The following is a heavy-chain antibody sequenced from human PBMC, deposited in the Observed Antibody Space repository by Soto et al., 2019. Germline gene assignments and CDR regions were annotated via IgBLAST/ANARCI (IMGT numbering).Heavy chain of an antibody. Sequence: EVQLVESGGGLVQPGGSLRLSCAASGFTFSSYYMHWVRQAPGKGLVWVSRISNDGSSTIYAESVRGRFTISRDSAKYTLSLHMNSLGAEDTAVYYCARGLYGDSVCYDHWGQGTLVTVSS. CDR2: ISNDGSST. V-gene: IGHV3-74*01. J-gene: IGHJ4*02. CDR3: ARGLYGDSVCYDH. D-gene: IGHD2-8*01. CDR1: GFTFSSYY.